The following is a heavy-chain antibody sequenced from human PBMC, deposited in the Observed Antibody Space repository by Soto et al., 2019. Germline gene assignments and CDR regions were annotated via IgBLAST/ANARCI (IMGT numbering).Heavy chain of an antibody. CDR3: TRDQPITP. CDR2: IRSKTSGGTS. Sequence: GGSLRLSTTAAGLTFADYAISWVRQAPGKGLEWVGFIRSKTSGGTSEYAASVKGRFTFSRDDSKSIAYLQMNSLKTEDTAVYYCTRDQPITPWGQGTMVTVSS. J-gene: IGHJ3*01. D-gene: IGHD3-10*01. CDR1: GLTFADYA. V-gene: IGHV3-49*04.